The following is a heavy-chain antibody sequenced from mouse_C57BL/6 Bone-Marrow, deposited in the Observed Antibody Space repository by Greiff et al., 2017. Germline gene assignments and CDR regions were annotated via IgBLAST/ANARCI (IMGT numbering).Heavy chain of an antibody. J-gene: IGHJ4*01. CDR2: IYPGGGYT. CDR1: GYTFTNYW. CDR3: ARRGDGYRTFAMDY. V-gene: IGHV1-63*01. Sequence: QVHVKQSGAELVRPGTSVKMSCKASGYTFTNYWIGWAKQRPGHGLEWIGDIYPGGGYTNYNEKFKGKATLTADKSSSTAYMQFSSLTSEDSAIYYCARRGDGYRTFAMDYWGQGTSVTVSS. D-gene: IGHD2-3*01.